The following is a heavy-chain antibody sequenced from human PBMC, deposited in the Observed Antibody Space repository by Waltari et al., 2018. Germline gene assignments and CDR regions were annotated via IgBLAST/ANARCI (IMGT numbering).Heavy chain of an antibody. Sequence: QVQLVQSGAEVKKPGSSVKVSCKASGGTFSSYAISWVRQAPGQGLEWMGGLIPIFGTANDAQKFQGRVTITTDESTSTAYMELSSLRSEDTAVDYCARDNTNWGGTWFDPWGQGTLVTVSS. J-gene: IGHJ5*02. CDR3: ARDNTNWGGTWFDP. D-gene: IGHD7-27*01. CDR1: GGTFSSYA. CDR2: LIPIFGTA. V-gene: IGHV1-69*05.